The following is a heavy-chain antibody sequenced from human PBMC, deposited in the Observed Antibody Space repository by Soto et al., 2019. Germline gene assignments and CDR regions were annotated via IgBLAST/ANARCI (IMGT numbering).Heavy chain of an antibody. CDR3: ARGDIVVVVAAEVPYFYY. CDR1: GYTFTSYG. Sequence: QVQLVQSGAEVKKPGASVKVSCKASGYTFTSYGISWVRQAPGQGLEWMGWISAYNGNTNYAQKLQGRVTMTTDTSTSTAYMELRSLRSDDTAVYYCARGDIVVVVAAEVPYFYYWGQGTLVTVSS. CDR2: ISAYNGNT. J-gene: IGHJ4*02. V-gene: IGHV1-18*01. D-gene: IGHD2-15*01.